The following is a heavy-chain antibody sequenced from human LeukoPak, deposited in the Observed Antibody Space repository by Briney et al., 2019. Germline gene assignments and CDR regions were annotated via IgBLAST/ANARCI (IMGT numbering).Heavy chain of an antibody. Sequence: GGSLRLTCAASGFTFSGYGMSWVRQAPGKGLKWVSAISGSGGSTYHADSVKGRITISRDNSKNTLYLQMNSLRAEDTAVYYCAKGVGYCSGGSCQQFDYWGQGTLVTVSS. J-gene: IGHJ4*02. CDR1: GFTFSGYG. CDR2: ISGSGGST. V-gene: IGHV3-23*01. D-gene: IGHD2-15*01. CDR3: AKGVGYCSGGSCQQFDY.